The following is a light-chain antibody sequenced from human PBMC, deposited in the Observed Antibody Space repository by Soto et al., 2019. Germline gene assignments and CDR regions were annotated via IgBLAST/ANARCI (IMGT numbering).Light chain of an antibody. CDR2: DVT. J-gene: IGLJ2*01. V-gene: IGLV2-14*03. CDR3: SSYTSGSTLL. Sequence: QPALTQPASVSGSPGQSITISCTGTSSDFGGYNYVSWYQQHPGKAPKLMIYDVTNRPSGISSRFSGSKSGNTASLTISGLQAEDEADYFCSSYTSGSTLLFGGGTKLTVL. CDR1: SSDFGGYNY.